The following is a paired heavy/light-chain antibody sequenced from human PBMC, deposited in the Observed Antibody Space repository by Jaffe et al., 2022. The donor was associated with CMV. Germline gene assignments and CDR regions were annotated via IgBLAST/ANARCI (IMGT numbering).Light chain of an antibody. CDR1: QSVSSSY. Sequence: EIVLTQSPGTLSLSPGERATLSCRASQSVSSSYLAWYQQKPGQAPRLLIYGASSRATGIPDRFSGSGSGTDFTLTISRLEPEDFAVYYCQQYGSSSWTFGQGTKVEIK. J-gene: IGKJ1*01. CDR2: GAS. CDR3: QQYGSSSWT. V-gene: IGKV3-20*01.
Heavy chain of an antibody. V-gene: IGHV4-39*01. Sequence: QLQLQESGPGLVKPSETLSLTCTVSGGSISSSSYYWGWIRQPPGKGLEWIGSIYYSGSTYYNPSLKSRVTISVDTSKNQFSLKLSSVTAADTAVYYCARHGVEQTTTIFGVVRLKPYYYYYMDVWGKGTTVTVSS. J-gene: IGHJ6*03. CDR2: IYYSGST. CDR1: GGSISSSSYY. D-gene: IGHD3-3*01. CDR3: ARHGVEQTTTIFGVVRLKPYYYYYMDV.